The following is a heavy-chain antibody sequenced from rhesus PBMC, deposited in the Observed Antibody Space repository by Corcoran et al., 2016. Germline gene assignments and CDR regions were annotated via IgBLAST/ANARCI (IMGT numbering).Heavy chain of an antibody. CDR1: GGSISSGYYY. J-gene: IGHJ4*01. Sequence: QVQLQESGPGLVKPSETLSLTCAVSGGSISSGYYYWSWIRQPQGKGLEWIGYITFGWSTSYNPSLKSGVTISRDTSKNQFSLKRSSVTAADTAVYYCARAQDTVGTVPFDYWGQGVLVTVSS. V-gene: IGHV4-122*02. CDR2: ITFGWST. D-gene: IGHD5-30*01. CDR3: ARAQDTVGTVPFDY.